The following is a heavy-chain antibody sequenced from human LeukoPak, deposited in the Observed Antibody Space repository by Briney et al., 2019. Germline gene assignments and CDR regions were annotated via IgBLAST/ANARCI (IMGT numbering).Heavy chain of an antibody. Sequence: SETLSLTCTVSGGSISSYYWSWIRQPPGKGLEWIGYIYYSGSTNCNPSLKSRVTISVDTSKNQFSLKLSSVTAADTAVYYCASTTTYYYGSGSPENWFDPWGQGTLVTVSS. J-gene: IGHJ5*02. CDR2: IYYSGST. D-gene: IGHD3-10*01. CDR1: GGSISSYY. V-gene: IGHV4-59*01. CDR3: ASTTTYYYGSGSPENWFDP.